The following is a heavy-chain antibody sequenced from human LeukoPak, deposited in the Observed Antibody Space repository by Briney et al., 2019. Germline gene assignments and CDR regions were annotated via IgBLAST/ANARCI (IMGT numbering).Heavy chain of an antibody. Sequence: SETLSLTCTVSGGSISSSSYYWGWIRQPPGKGLEWIGSIYYSGSTYYNPSLKSRVTISVDTSKNQFSLKLSSVTAADTAVYYCAREVVVTALEDYYYYYMDVWGKGTTVTVSS. V-gene: IGHV4-39*07. CDR2: IYYSGST. CDR3: AREVVVTALEDYYYYYMDV. D-gene: IGHD2-21*02. CDR1: GGSISSSSYY. J-gene: IGHJ6*03.